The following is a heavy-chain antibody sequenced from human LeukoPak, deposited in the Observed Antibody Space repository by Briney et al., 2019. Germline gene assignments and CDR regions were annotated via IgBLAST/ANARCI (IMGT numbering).Heavy chain of an antibody. CDR3: ARGPSGYHNT. Sequence: GGSLRLSCAASGFTFSSYSMNWVRQAPGKGLEWVAAISDDGSDQYYADSVKGRFTISRDNSKNTLYLQINSLRAEDTAVYYCARGPSGYHNTGGQGTLVTVSS. V-gene: IGHV3-30*03. CDR2: ISDDGSDQ. CDR1: GFTFSSYS. D-gene: IGHD5-12*01. J-gene: IGHJ4*02.